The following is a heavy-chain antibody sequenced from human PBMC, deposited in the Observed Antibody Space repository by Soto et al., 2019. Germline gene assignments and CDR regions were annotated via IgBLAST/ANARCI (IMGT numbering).Heavy chain of an antibody. CDR1: GYYGNHVY. J-gene: IGHJ6*02. V-gene: IGHV4-59*02. D-gene: IGHD2-21*02. CDR2: VHNSGST. CDR3: ARDLWGYCGADCYPLDV. Sequence: SETLSLTCKMSGYYGNHVYCNWFRQPPGKRLEWIGYVHNSGSTKYNPSLKSRVTISVDTSKNQFSLKLNSVTAADTAVYYCARDLWGYCGADCYPLDVWGQGTTVTVSS.